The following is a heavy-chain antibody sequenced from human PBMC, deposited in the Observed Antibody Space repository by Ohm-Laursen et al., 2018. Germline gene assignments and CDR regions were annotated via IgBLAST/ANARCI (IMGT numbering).Heavy chain of an antibody. J-gene: IGHJ4*02. Sequence: ASVKVSCKASGYTFTSYDINWVRQATGQGLEWMGWMNPNSGNTNYAQKLQGRVTMTTDTSTSTAYMELRSLRSDDTAVYYCARGSGSYDYWGQGTLVTVSS. CDR1: GYTFTSYD. D-gene: IGHD1-26*01. CDR3: ARGSGSYDY. V-gene: IGHV1-8*01. CDR2: MNPNSGNT.